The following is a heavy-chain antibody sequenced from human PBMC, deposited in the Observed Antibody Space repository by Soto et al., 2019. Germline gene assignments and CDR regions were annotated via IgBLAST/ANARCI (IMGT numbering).Heavy chain of an antibody. J-gene: IGHJ6*02. Sequence: EVQLVESGGGLVKPGGSLRLSCEASGFIFNNAWMNWVRQSPGKGLEWVGHIKSKGDGGTTDYAEPVKGRFIISRDDSKKTLYLKMDSLKTEDTAVYYCATACGTTCYWYYYGMDVWGQGTTVTVSS. D-gene: IGHD2-2*01. V-gene: IGHV3-15*01. CDR1: GFIFNNAW. CDR2: IKSKGDGGTT. CDR3: ATACGTTCYWYYYGMDV.